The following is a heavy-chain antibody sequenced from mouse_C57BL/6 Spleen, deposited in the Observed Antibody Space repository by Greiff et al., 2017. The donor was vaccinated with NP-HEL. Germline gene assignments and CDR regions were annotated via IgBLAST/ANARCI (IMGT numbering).Heavy chain of an antibody. CDR2: INPNNGGT. CDR3: ARSYGKADFDY. J-gene: IGHJ2*01. V-gene: IGHV1-26*01. CDR1: GYTFTDYY. D-gene: IGHD1-1*01. Sequence: EVKLQQSGPELVKPGASVKISCKASGYTFTDYYMNWVKQSHGKSLEWIGDINPNNGGTSYNQKFKGKATLTVDKSSSTAYMELRSLTSEDSAVYYCARSYGKADFDYWGQGTTLTVSS.